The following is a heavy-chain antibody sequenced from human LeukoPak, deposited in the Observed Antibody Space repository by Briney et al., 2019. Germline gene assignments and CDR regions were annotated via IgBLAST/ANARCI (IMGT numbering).Heavy chain of an antibody. CDR2: LFDSVNT. V-gene: IGHV4-59*11. Sequence: PSETLSLTCTVSGGSISSHYWSWIGQPPGKGLEWIAYLFDSVNTKDNPSLQSRLTLSADTSKNQFSLRLSSVTAADTAVYYCATIKRGSIFGYFGFWGQGIKVTVSS. D-gene: IGHD5-18*01. J-gene: IGHJ4*02. CDR1: GGSISSHY. CDR3: ATIKRGSIFGYFGF.